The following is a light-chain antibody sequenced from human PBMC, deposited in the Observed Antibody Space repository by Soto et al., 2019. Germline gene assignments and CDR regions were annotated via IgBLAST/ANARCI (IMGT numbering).Light chain of an antibody. V-gene: IGKV1-39*01. J-gene: IGKJ2*01. CDR1: ETIIDY. CDR2: SAS. CDR3: QQSFSAPRT. Sequence: DIQMSQSPSSLSASVGDSVTITCRASETIIDYLNWYQQQPGEAHKLLIFSASSLHSGVPSRFRRSRSGTHFALAISSLQPEDFATYFRQQSFSAPRTFGQGTKL.